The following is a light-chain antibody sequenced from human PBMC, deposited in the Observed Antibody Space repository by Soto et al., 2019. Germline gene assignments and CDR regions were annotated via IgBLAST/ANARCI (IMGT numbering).Light chain of an antibody. J-gene: IGLJ3*02. CDR2: EVD. V-gene: IGLV2-8*01. CDR3: SSYTSTSTGV. Sequence: QSALTQPPSASGSPGQSVTISCTGTSSDVGAYDYVSWYQQHPGKAPKLLIYEVDHRPSGVPDRFSGSKSANTASLTVSGLQPEDEADYYCSSYTSTSTGVFGGGTKVTVL. CDR1: SSDVGAYDY.